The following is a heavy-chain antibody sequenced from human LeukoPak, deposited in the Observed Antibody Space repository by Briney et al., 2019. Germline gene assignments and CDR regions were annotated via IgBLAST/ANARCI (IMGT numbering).Heavy chain of an antibody. CDR1: GGSVSIDDYY. V-gene: IGHV4-39*01. CDR2: IYYSGTT. CDR3: ARARPGIAVTGTGPYFDY. D-gene: IGHD6-19*01. J-gene: IGHJ4*02. Sequence: SETLSLTCSVSGGSVSIDDYYWGWIRQSPGKGLEWIGSIYYSGTTYYNPSLKSRVTISVDTSKNQFSLKLTSVTAADTAVYYCARARPGIAVTGTGPYFDYWGQGTLVTVSS.